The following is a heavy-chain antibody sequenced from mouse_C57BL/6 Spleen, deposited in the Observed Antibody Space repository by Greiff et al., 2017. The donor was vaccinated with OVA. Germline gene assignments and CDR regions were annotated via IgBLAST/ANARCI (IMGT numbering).Heavy chain of an antibody. D-gene: IGHD1-1*01. CDR3: ARSNYYGSPWYFDV. CDR2: INPSNGGT. Sequence: VQLQESGTELVKPGASVKLSCKASGYTFTSYWMHWVKQRPGQGLEWIGNINPSNGGTNYNEKFKSKATLTVDKSSSTAYMQLSSLTSEDSAVYYCARSNYYGSPWYFDVWGTGTTVTVSS. J-gene: IGHJ1*03. CDR1: GYTFTSYW. V-gene: IGHV1-53*01.